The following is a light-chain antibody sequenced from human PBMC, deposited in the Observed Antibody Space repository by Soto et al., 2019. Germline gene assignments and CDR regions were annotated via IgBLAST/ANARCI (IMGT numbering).Light chain of an antibody. V-gene: IGKV3-20*01. J-gene: IGKJ3*01. Sequence: EIVLTQSPGTLSLSPGERATLSCRASQSIYINSSAWYQHKRGQAPRLLIYAATVRATAVPDRFNGSGSGTDFALTISRLEPEDSAMYYYQQYGDSPFAFGPGTKLDVK. CDR3: QQYGDSPFA. CDR2: AAT. CDR1: QSIYINS.